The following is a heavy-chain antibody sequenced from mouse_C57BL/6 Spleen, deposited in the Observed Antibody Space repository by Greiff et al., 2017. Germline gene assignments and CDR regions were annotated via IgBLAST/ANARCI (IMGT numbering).Heavy chain of an antibody. V-gene: IGHV1-42*01. J-gene: IGHJ3*01. CDR2: INPGTGGT. CDR1: GYTFTGYY. D-gene: IGHD4-1*01. Sequence: EVQLQQSGPELVKPGASVKMSCKASGYTFTGYYMNWVKQSPEQSLEWIGKINPGTGGTTYNQKFKGKATLTADKSSSTAYMQLSSLTSEDSAVYDCAGNWGGFAYWGQGTLVTVSA. CDR3: AGNWGGFAY.